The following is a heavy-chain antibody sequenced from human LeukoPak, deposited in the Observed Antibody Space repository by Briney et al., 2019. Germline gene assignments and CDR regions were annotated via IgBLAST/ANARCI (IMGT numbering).Heavy chain of an antibody. J-gene: IGHJ5*02. CDR2: ISYDGSNK. CDR3: AADSSGYYSFDP. Sequence: GRSLRLSCAASGFTFSSYAMHWVRQAPGKGLEWVAVISYDGSNKYYADSVKGRFTISRDNSKNTLYLQMSSLRSEDTAVYYCAADSSGYYSFDPWGQGTLVTVSS. V-gene: IGHV3-30*04. CDR1: GFTFSSYA. D-gene: IGHD3-22*01.